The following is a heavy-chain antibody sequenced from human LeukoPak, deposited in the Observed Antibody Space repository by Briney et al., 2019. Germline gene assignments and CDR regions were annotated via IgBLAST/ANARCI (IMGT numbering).Heavy chain of an antibody. V-gene: IGHV3-23*01. J-gene: IGHJ4*02. CDR1: GFSFSTYA. CDR2: ISATGGST. Sequence: GGSLRLSCAASGFSFSTYAMSWVRQAPGKGLEWVSAISATGGSTYYADSVKGRFTISRGNSKNTLYLQINTLRAEDTAVYYCANRPLDYWGQGTLVTVSS. CDR3: ANRPLDY.